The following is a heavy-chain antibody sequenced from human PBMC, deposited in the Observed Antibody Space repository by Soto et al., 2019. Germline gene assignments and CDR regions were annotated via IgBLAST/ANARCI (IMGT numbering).Heavy chain of an antibody. CDR2: IRSKHNNYAT. V-gene: IGHV3-73*01. D-gene: IGHD1-20*01. CDR3: TAKSYTLHVDY. Sequence: EVHLVESGGGLVQPGGSLKLSCAASGFSFSDSAMHWVRQASGKGLEWVGRIRSKHNNYATAYAASGQGRFTISRDDSKNTAYLQMNSLKTEDTAVYYCTAKSYTLHVDYWGQGTLVTVSS. J-gene: IGHJ4*02. CDR1: GFSFSDSA.